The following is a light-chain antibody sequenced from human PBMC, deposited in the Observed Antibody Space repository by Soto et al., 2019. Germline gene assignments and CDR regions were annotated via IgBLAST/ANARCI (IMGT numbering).Light chain of an antibody. CDR3: GAWDSSLSSYV. CDR1: SSNIGSDY. CDR2: DNN. V-gene: IGLV1-51*01. J-gene: IGLJ1*01. Sequence: QSVLTQPPSVSAAPGQKVTISCSGSSSNIGSDYVSWYQQLPGTAPKVLIYDNNKRPSGIPDRFSGSKSGASATLGITGLQTGDEADYYCGAWDSSLSSYVFGTGTKVTVL.